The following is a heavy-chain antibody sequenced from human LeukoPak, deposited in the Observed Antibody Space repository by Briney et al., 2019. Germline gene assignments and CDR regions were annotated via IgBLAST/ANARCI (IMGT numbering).Heavy chain of an antibody. V-gene: IGHV3-21*01. CDR2: ITRGGSRT. CDR3: VKGDSRDY. D-gene: IGHD2-15*01. J-gene: IGHJ4*02. CDR1: GFTFSVSV. Sequence: GESLRLFCAASGFTFSVSVMNWVRQAPGGGLEWVSSITRGGSRTHYADSVKGRFTISRDNAKNSLYLQMNSLRAEDTAVYYCVKGDSRDYWGQGTLVTVSS.